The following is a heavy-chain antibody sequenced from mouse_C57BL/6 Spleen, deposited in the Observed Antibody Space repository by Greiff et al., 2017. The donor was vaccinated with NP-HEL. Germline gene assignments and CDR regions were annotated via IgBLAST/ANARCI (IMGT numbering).Heavy chain of an antibody. V-gene: IGHV1-15*01. Sequence: QVHVKQSGAELVRPGASVTLSCKASGYTFTDYEMHWVKQTPVHGLEWIGAIDPETGGTAYNQKFKGKAILTADKSSSTAYMELRSLTSEDSAVYYGTSPLRQGYYFDYWGQGTTLTVSS. CDR2: IDPETGGT. D-gene: IGHD2-4*01. CDR1: GYTFTDYE. CDR3: TSPLRQGYYFDY. J-gene: IGHJ2*01.